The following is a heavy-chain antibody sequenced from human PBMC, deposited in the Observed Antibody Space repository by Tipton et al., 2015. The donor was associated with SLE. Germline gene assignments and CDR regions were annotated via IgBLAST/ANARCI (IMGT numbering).Heavy chain of an antibody. CDR3: ARDFGYCRSTSCSKPDS. Sequence: SLRLSCAASGFTFNKYGMHWVRQAPGKGLEWVAVIWYDGSNKYYADAVKGRFTISRDNSKNTLYLQMNSLRAEDTGVYYCARDFGYCRSTSCSKPDSWGQGTLVTVPS. CDR1: GFTFNKYG. D-gene: IGHD2-2*01. V-gene: IGHV3-33*01. CDR2: IWYDGSNK. J-gene: IGHJ4*02.